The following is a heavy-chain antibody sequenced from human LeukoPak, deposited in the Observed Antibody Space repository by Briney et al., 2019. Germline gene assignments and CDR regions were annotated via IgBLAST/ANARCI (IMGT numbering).Heavy chain of an antibody. Sequence: GESLKISCKGSGYSFTNYWLAWVRHMPGKGLEWMGIVYPGDSDTRYSPSFQGQVTISADKSISTAYLQWSSLKASDTAMYYCATPTYYYGSGSYSWGQGTLVTVSS. D-gene: IGHD3-10*01. CDR3: ATPTYYYGSGSYS. J-gene: IGHJ4*02. V-gene: IGHV5-51*01. CDR2: VYPGDSDT. CDR1: GYSFTNYW.